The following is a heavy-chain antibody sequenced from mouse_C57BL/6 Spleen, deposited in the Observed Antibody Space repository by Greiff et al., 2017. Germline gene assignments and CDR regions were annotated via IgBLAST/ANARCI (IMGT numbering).Heavy chain of an antibody. CDR1: GYTFTSYW. CDR2: IHPNSGST. CDR3: ARFDYGFDY. V-gene: IGHV1-64*01. Sequence: QVQLKQPGAELVKPGASVKLSCKASGYTFTSYWMPWVKQRPGQGLEWIGMIHPNSGSTNYNEKFKSKATLTVDKSSSTAYMQLSSLTSEDSAVYYCARFDYGFDYWGQGTTLTVSS. D-gene: IGHD1-1*01. J-gene: IGHJ2*01.